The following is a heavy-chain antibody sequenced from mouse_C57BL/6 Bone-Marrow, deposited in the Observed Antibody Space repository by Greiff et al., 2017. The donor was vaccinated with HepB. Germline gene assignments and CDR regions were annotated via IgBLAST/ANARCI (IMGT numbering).Heavy chain of an antibody. CDR2: ISYDGSN. CDR3: ARGLLWTFAY. CDR1: GYSITSGYY. J-gene: IGHJ3*01. Sequence: EVKLQESGPGLVKPSQSLSLTCSVTGYSITSGYYWNWIRQFPGNKLEWMGYISYDGSNNYNPSLKNRISITRDTSKNQFFLKLNSVTTEDTATYYYARGLLWTFAYWGQGTLVTVSA. V-gene: IGHV3-6*01. D-gene: IGHD2-1*01.